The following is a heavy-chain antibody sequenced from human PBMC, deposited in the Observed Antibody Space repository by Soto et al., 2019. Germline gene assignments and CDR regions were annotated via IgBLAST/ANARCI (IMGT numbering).Heavy chain of an antibody. Sequence: SETLSLTCTVSGGAVSSGTYYWSWIRQPPGKGLKWIGHIYVTRSTNYNPCLKSRVTMSRDRSMNQFSLKLSSVTAADTAVYYCTRGPRSVQWFDPWGLGNLVTVSS. J-gene: IGHJ5*02. V-gene: IGHV4-61*01. CDR3: TRGPRSVQWFDP. CDR2: IYVTRST. CDR1: GGAVSSGTYY. D-gene: IGHD2-15*01.